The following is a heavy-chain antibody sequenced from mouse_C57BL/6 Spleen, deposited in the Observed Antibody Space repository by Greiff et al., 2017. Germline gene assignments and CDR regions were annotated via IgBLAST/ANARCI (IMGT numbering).Heavy chain of an antibody. CDR3: ARPEVYYGSSYFDY. CDR1: GFTFSDYG. Sequence: EVKLVESGGGLVKPGGSLKLSCAASGFTFSDYGMHWVRQAPGKGLEWVAYISSGSSTIYYADTVKGRFTISRDNAKNTLFLQMTSLRSEDTAMYYCARPEVYYGSSYFDYWGQGTTLTVSS. D-gene: IGHD1-1*01. CDR2: ISSGSSTI. J-gene: IGHJ2*01. V-gene: IGHV5-17*01.